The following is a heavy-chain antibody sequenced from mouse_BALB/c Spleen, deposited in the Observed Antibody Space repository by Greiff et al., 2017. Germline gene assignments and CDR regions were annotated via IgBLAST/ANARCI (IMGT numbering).Heavy chain of an antibody. V-gene: IGHV14-4*02. CDR3: NGYGNYVFAY. CDR1: GFNIKDYY. Sequence: VQLQQSGAELVRSGASVKLSCTASGFNIKDYYMHWVKQRPEQGLEWIGWIDPENGDTEYAPKFQGKATMTADTSSNTAYLQLSSLTSEDTAVYYCNGYGNYVFAYWGQGTLVTVSA. D-gene: IGHD2-1*01. J-gene: IGHJ3*01. CDR2: IDPENGDT.